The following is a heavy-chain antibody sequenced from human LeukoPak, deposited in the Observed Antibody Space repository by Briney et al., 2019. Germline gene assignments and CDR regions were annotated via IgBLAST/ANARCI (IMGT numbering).Heavy chain of an antibody. CDR2: IIPILGIA. Sequence: GASVKVSCKASGGTFSSYAISWVRQAPGQGLEWMGRIIPILGIANYAQKFQGRVTTTADKSTSTAYMELSSLRSEDTAVYYCARDSGYDVYYYYGMDVWGQGTTVTVSS. J-gene: IGHJ6*02. D-gene: IGHD5-12*01. V-gene: IGHV1-69*04. CDR3: ARDSGYDVYYYYGMDV. CDR1: GGTFSSYA.